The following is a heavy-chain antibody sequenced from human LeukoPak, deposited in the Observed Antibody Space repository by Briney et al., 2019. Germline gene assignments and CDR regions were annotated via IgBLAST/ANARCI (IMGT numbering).Heavy chain of an antibody. CDR3: AKAEDYYDTSGYFSFDS. CDR2: ISGYGGTT. Sequence: GGSLRLSCAASEFTFSNYAMSWVRQAPGKGLEWVSTISGYGGTTYFADSVKGRFTISRDNSKNTLYLQMNSLTAEDTAVYYCAKAEDYYDTSGYFSFDSWGQGTLVTVSS. V-gene: IGHV3-23*01. J-gene: IGHJ4*02. CDR1: EFTFSNYA. D-gene: IGHD3-22*01.